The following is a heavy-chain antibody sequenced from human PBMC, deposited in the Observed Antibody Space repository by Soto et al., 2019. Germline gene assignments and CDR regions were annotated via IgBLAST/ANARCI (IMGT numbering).Heavy chain of an antibody. Sequence: GGSLRLSCVASGFSLANYPMNWVRQTPGKGLEWISYSSPRGDTIYYADSVEGRFTISRDNARNSLSLHMSSLRDEDSALYYCAKGPHTNVGWPYYFESWGQGVPVPVSS. CDR3: AKGPHTNVGWPYYFES. CDR1: GFSLANYP. CDR2: SSPRGDTI. J-gene: IGHJ4*02. V-gene: IGHV3-48*02. D-gene: IGHD6-19*01.